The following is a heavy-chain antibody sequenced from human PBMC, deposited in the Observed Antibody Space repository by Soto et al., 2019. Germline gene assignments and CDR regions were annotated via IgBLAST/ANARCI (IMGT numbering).Heavy chain of an antibody. CDR3: AKDGQNVLRFLEWFFDY. CDR2: ISGSGGST. Sequence: EVQLLESGGGLVQPGGSLRLSCAVSGFTFSSYAMSWVRQAPGKGLEWVSAISGSGGSTYYADSVKGRFTISRDNSKNTLYLQMNSLRAEDTAVYYCAKDGQNVLRFLEWFFDYWGQGTLVTVSS. D-gene: IGHD3-3*01. CDR1: GFTFSSYA. J-gene: IGHJ4*02. V-gene: IGHV3-23*01.